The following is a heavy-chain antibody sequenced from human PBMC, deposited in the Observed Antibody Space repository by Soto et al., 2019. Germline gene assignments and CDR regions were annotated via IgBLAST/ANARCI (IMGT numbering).Heavy chain of an antibody. CDR1: GGSFSDYS. CDR3: ARGGWLDPH. Sequence: QVQLHQWGAGLLKPSETLSLTCAVYGGSFSDYSLSWIRQSPTKGLEWIGEIDQSGNAKYSPSLERRLTMSVDTSKDKFSLKLNSVTDADTAMYYCARGGWLDPHWGHGTLVTVSS. D-gene: IGHD6-19*01. CDR2: IDQSGNA. V-gene: IGHV4-34*01. J-gene: IGHJ4*01.